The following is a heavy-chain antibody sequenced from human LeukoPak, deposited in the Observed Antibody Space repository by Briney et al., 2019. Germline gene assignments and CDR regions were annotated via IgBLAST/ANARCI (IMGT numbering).Heavy chain of an antibody. CDR1: GFTFSSYS. D-gene: IGHD2-15*01. J-gene: IGHJ4*02. CDR2: ISSSSSYI. V-gene: IGHV3-21*01. CDR3: ARAPLGYCSGGSCYDLDY. Sequence: PGGSLRLSCAASGFTFSSYSTNWVRQAPGKGLEWVSSISSSSSYIYYADSVKGRFTISRDNAKNSLYLQMNSLRAEDTAVYYCARAPLGYCSGGSCYDLDYWGQGTLVTVSS.